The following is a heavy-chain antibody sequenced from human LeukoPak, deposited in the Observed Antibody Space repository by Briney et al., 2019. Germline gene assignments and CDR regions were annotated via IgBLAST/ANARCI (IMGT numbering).Heavy chain of an antibody. CDR3: ARVFLVRGGEDAFDI. Sequence: GGSLRLSCAASGFTFSSYGMHWVRQAPGKGLEWVAVISYDGSNKYYADSVKGRFTISRDNAKNSLYLQMNSLRAEDTAVYYCARVFLVRGGEDAFDIWGQGTMVTVSS. J-gene: IGHJ3*02. V-gene: IGHV3-30*03. CDR2: ISYDGSNK. D-gene: IGHD3-10*01. CDR1: GFTFSSYG.